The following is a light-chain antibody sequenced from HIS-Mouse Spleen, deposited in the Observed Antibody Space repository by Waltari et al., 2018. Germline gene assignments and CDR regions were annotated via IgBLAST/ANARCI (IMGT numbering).Light chain of an antibody. Sequence: QSALPQPASVSGSPGQAITISVTATNCDVVCYNYFSWYSHNPGKAPKLMIYDVSNRPSGVSNRFSGSKSGNTASLTISGLQAEDEADYYCSSYTSSSFNVVFGGGTKLTVL. CDR2: DVS. CDR1: NCDVVCYNY. J-gene: IGLJ2*01. V-gene: IGLV2-14*03. CDR3: SSYTSSSFNVV.